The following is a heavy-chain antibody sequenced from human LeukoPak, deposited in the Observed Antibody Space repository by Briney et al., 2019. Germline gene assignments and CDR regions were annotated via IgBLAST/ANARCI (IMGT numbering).Heavy chain of an antibody. Sequence: SETLSLTCTVSGGSISPYYWSWMRQPPGTGLEWIGNIFYRGSTNYNASLQSRVSISVDTSKNQFSLSLSSVTAADTAVYYCARVEKPNDSSGYYITNYWGQGTLVTVSS. V-gene: IGHV4-59*08. D-gene: IGHD3-22*01. J-gene: IGHJ4*02. CDR1: GGSISPYY. CDR3: ARVEKPNDSSGYYITNY. CDR2: IFYRGST.